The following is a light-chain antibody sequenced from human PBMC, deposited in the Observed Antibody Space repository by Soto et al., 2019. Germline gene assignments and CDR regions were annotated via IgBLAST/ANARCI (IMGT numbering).Light chain of an antibody. CDR2: DAS. V-gene: IGKV3-11*01. CDR1: QSVSSY. CDR3: QQRSNWPPMYT. J-gene: IGKJ2*01. Sequence: EIVLTQSPATLSLSPGERATLSCRASQSVSSYLAWYQQKPGQAPRLLIYDASNRATGIPARFSGSGSGTDFTLTISSLEPEDFVVYYCQQRSNWPPMYTFCQGTKLEIK.